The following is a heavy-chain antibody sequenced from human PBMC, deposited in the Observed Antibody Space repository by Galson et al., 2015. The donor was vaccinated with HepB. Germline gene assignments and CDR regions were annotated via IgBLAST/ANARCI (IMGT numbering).Heavy chain of an antibody. CDR2: IYYSGST. J-gene: IGHJ6*02. D-gene: IGHD3-9*01. CDR3: ASSYYDILTGYYRSYYYYGMDV. Sequence: LSLTCTVSGGSISSYYWSWIRQPPGKGLEWIGYIYYSGSTNYNPSLKSRVTISVDTSKNQFSLKLSSVTAADTAVYYCASSYYDILTGYYRSYYYYGMDVWGQGTTATVSS. V-gene: IGHV4-59*01. CDR1: GGSISSYY.